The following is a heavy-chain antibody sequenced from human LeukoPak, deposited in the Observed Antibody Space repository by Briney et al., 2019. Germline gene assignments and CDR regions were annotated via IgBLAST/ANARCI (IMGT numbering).Heavy chain of an antibody. CDR1: GFTFSSYA. V-gene: IGHV3-30-3*01. CDR2: ISYDGSNK. Sequence: GGSLRLSCAASGFTFSSYAMHWVRQAPGKGLEWVAVISYDGSNKYYADSVKGRFTISRDNSKNTLYLQVNSLRAEDTAVYYCARGYCSGGSCYSAPDPWGQGTLVTVSS. D-gene: IGHD2-15*01. J-gene: IGHJ5*02. CDR3: ARGYCSGGSCYSAPDP.